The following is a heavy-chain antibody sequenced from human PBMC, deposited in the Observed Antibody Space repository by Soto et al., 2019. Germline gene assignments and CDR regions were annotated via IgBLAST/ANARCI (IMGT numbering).Heavy chain of an antibody. CDR1: GFTFSSYE. V-gene: IGHV3-48*03. Sequence: VQLVESGGGLVQPGGSLRLSCAASGFTFSSYEMNWVRQAPGKGLEWVSYISSSGSTIYYADSVKGRFTISRDNAKNSLYLQMNSLRAEDTAVYYCAAGGDFWSGYTAGYYYGMDVWGQGTTVTVSS. D-gene: IGHD3-3*01. CDR2: ISSSGSTI. CDR3: AAGGDFWSGYTAGYYYGMDV. J-gene: IGHJ6*02.